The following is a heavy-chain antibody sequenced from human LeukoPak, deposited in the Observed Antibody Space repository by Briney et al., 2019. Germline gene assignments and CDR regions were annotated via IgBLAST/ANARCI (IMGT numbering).Heavy chain of an antibody. D-gene: IGHD3-10*01. CDR1: GYTFTSYD. CDR3: ARGATMVRGVIPNWFDP. J-gene: IGHJ5*02. V-gene: IGHV1-8*01. CDR2: MNPNSGNT. Sequence: ASVKVSCKASGYTFTSYDINWVRQATGQGLEWMGWMNPNSGNTGYAQKFQGRVAMTRNNSISTAYMELSSLRSEDTAVYYCARGATMVRGVIPNWFDPWGQGTLVTVSS.